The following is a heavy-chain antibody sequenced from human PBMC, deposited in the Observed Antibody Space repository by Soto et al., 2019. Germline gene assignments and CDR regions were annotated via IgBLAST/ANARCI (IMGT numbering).Heavy chain of an antibody. CDR1: GFSLSTSGVS. Sequence: SGPTLVNPTQTLTLTCTFSGFSLSTSGVSVGWIRQPPGKALEWLALIYWDDDNRYSPSLKSRLTITKDTSKNQVVLTMTNMDPVDTATYYCAHRGSYDSSGYYTGTFDYWGQGTLVTVSS. V-gene: IGHV2-5*02. D-gene: IGHD3-22*01. CDR2: IYWDDDN. J-gene: IGHJ4*02. CDR3: AHRGSYDSSGYYTGTFDY.